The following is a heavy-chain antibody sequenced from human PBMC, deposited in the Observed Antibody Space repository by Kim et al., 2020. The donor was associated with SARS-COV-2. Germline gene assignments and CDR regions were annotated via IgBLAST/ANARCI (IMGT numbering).Heavy chain of an antibody. D-gene: IGHD6-19*01. J-gene: IGHJ4*02. V-gene: IGHV4-34*01. CDR3: ARGPRSSSGWYQRGAASMKASARSGYFDY. CDR2: INHSGST. CDR1: GGSFSGYY. Sequence: SQTLSLTCAVYGGSFSGYYWSWIRQPPGKGLEWIGEINHSGSTNYNPSLKSRVTISVDTSKNQFSLKLSSVTAADTAVYYCARGPRSSSGWYQRGAASMKASARSGYFDYWGQGTLVTVSS.